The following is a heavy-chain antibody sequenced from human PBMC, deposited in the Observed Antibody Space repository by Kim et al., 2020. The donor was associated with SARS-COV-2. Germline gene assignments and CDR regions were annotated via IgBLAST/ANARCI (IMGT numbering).Heavy chain of an antibody. J-gene: IGHJ6*02. CDR1: GFTFSSYA. CDR3: AKDKAYYYDSSGNRAGYYYYGMDV. Sequence: GGSLRLSCAASGFTFSSYAMSWVRQAPGKGLEWVSAISGSGGSTYYADSVKGRFTISRDNSKNTLYLQMNSLRAEDTAVYYCAKDKAYYYDSSGNRAGYYYYGMDVWGQGTTVTVSS. CDR2: ISGSGGST. V-gene: IGHV3-23*01. D-gene: IGHD3-22*01.